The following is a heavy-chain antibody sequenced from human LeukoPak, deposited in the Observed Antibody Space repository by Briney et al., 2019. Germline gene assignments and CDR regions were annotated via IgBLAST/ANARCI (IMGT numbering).Heavy chain of an antibody. CDR2: ISSSSSYI. CDR1: GFTFSSYS. Sequence: GGSLRLSCAASGFTFSSYSMNWVRQAPGKGLEWVSSISSSSSYIYYADSMKGRFTISRDNAKNSLYLQINSLRAEDTAVYYCAREAYWGQGTLVTVSS. V-gene: IGHV3-21*01. J-gene: IGHJ4*02. CDR3: AREAY.